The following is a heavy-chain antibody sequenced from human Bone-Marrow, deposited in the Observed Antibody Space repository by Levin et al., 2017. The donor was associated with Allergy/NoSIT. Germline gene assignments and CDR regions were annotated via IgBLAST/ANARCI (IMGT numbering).Heavy chain of an antibody. D-gene: IGHD3-3*01. V-gene: IGHV3-21*01. J-gene: IGHJ6*03. CDR2: IRGSSSYI. CDR3: ARRNDFWSRTHGGYYFFMDV. CDR1: DFTVRTNY. Sequence: GGSLRLSCSVSDFTVRTNYMSWVRQASGKGLEWVSSIRGSSSYITFSDSVKGRLTISRDNAKNSLYLQMNNLRAEDTAVYYCARRNDFWSRTHGGYYFFMDVWGKGTTVTVSS.